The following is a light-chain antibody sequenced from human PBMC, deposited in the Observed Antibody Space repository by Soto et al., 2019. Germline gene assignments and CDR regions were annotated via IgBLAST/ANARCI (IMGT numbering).Light chain of an antibody. V-gene: IGLV2-11*01. Sequence: QSALTQPRSVSGSPGQSVTISCTGTSSDVGGYIYVSWYQQYAAKAPKVMIYDVGRRPSGVPDRFSGSKSGNTASLTISGLQAEDEAVYYCCSYAGNKTVVFGGGTKLTVL. CDR3: CSYAGNKTVV. CDR2: DVG. CDR1: SSDVGGYIY. J-gene: IGLJ3*02.